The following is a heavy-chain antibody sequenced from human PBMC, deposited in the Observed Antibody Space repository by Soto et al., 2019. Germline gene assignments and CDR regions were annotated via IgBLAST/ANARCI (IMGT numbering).Heavy chain of an antibody. Sequence: QVQLVQSGAEVKKPGASVKVSCKASGYTFTSYGISWVRQAPGQGLEWMGWISAYNGNTNYAQKLQGRVTMTTDTSSSTAYLELRSLRSDDTAVYFCARSDCSGGSCFSYYCDYWGQGTLVTVSS. J-gene: IGHJ4*02. CDR1: GYTFTSYG. V-gene: IGHV1-18*01. CDR2: ISAYNGNT. D-gene: IGHD2-15*01. CDR3: ARSDCSGGSCFSYYCDY.